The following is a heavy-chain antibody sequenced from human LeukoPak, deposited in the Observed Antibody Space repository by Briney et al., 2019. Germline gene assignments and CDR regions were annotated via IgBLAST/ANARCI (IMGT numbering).Heavy chain of an antibody. Sequence: GASVKVSCKASGGTFSSYAISWVRQAPGQGLEWMGGTIPIFGTANYAQKFQGRVTITTDESTSTAYMELSSLRSEDTAVYYCARERPVDTAMVSMGYYYYYYMDVWGKGTTVTVSS. V-gene: IGHV1-69*05. CDR1: GGTFSSYA. CDR2: TIPIFGTA. CDR3: ARERPVDTAMVSMGYYYYYYMDV. D-gene: IGHD5-18*01. J-gene: IGHJ6*03.